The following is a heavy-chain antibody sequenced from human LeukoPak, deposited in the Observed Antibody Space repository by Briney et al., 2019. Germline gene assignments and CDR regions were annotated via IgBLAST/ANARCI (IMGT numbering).Heavy chain of an antibody. J-gene: IGHJ4*02. CDR2: INSRSNYI. CDR1: GFTFSDYY. CDR3: ARGTRRGDYYFDF. Sequence: EGSLRLSCAASGFTFSDYYVSWIRQAPGKGLEYISYINSRSNYIDYADSVQGRFTISRDNVKNSLYLQMNSLRAGDTAVYLCARGTRRGDYYFDFWGQGTLVTVSS. V-gene: IGHV3-11*06. D-gene: IGHD3-10*01.